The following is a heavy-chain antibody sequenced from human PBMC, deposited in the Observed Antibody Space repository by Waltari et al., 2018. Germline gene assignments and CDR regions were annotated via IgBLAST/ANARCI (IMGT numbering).Heavy chain of an antibody. V-gene: IGHV1-18*01. Sequence: QFQLVQSGAEVTKPGASVKVSCQASGYTFTSYGISWVRQAPGPGLEWMGWISAYNGKTNYAQKLQGRVTMTTDTSTSTAYMELRSLRSDDTAVYYCARDWVRITIFGVAYGWFDPWGQGTLVTVSS. J-gene: IGHJ5*02. CDR3: ARDWVRITIFGVAYGWFDP. D-gene: IGHD3-3*01. CDR2: ISAYNGKT. CDR1: GYTFTSYG.